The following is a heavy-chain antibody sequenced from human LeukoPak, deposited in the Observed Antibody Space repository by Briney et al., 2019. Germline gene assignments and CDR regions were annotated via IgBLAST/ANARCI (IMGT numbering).Heavy chain of an antibody. Sequence: GWSLRLSCAASGFTFSSYSMNWVRQAPGKGLEWVSSISSRSSYIYYADSVKGRFTISRDNAKNSLYLQMNSLRAEDTAVYYCAGDGYSSVWPQNYYWGQGTLVTVSS. CDR2: ISSRSSYI. J-gene: IGHJ4*02. V-gene: IGHV3-21*01. CDR3: AGDGYSSVWPQNYY. CDR1: GFTFSSYS. D-gene: IGHD6-19*01.